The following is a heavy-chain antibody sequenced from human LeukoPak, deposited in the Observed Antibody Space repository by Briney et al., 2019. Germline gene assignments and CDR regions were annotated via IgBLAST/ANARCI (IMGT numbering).Heavy chain of an antibody. Sequence: GESLKISCKGSGYTFTNYWIAWVRQMPGKGLECMGIIYPGDSDTRYSPSFQGQVSISADKSINTAYLQWSSLRASDTAMYYCARQDGYCSGGSCLMHAFDIWGQGTMVTVSS. CDR2: IYPGDSDT. CDR1: GYTFTNYW. V-gene: IGHV5-51*01. CDR3: ARQDGYCSGGSCLMHAFDI. J-gene: IGHJ3*02. D-gene: IGHD2-15*01.